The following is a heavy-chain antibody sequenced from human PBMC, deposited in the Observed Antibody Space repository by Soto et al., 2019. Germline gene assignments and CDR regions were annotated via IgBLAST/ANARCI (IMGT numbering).Heavy chain of an antibody. CDR2: IIPILGIA. D-gene: IGHD3-16*01. V-gene: IGHV1-69*08. CDR3: AGDGGGGPWATMDV. CDR1: GGTFSSYT. J-gene: IGHJ6*02. Sequence: QVQLVQSGAEVKKPGSSVKVSCKASGGTFSSYTISWVRQAPGQGLEWMGRIIPILGIANYAQKFQGRVKVPGDKSPGTAYMEVGSRRAEDRAVYYWAGDGGGGPWATMDVWGQGTTVTVSS.